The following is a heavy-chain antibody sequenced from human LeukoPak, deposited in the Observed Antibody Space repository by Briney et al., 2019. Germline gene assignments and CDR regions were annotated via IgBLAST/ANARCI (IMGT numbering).Heavy chain of an antibody. CDR1: GGSISSSSYY. J-gene: IGHJ6*02. CDR2: IYYSGST. CDR3: ARVRNVPFLYYYYGMDV. V-gene: IGHV4-61*01. D-gene: IGHD1-1*01. Sequence: SETLSLTCTVSGGSISSSSYYWSWIRQPPGKGLEWIGYIYYSGSTNYNPSLKSRVTISVDTSKNQFSLKLSSVTAADTAVYYRARVRNVPFLYYYYGMDVWGQGTTVTVSS.